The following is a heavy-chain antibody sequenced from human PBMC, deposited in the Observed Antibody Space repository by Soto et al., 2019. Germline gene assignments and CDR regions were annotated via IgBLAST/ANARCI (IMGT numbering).Heavy chain of an antibody. CDR1: GYTFTSYA. CDR3: ARDVLLWFGEPDNWLDP. V-gene: IGHV1-3*01. CDR2: INAGNGNT. J-gene: IGHJ5*02. Sequence: ASVKVSCKASGYTFTSYAMHWVRQAPGQRLEWMGWINAGNGNTKYSQKFRGRVTITRDTSASTAYMELSSLRSEDTAVYYCARDVLLWFGEPDNWLDPWGQGTLVTVSS. D-gene: IGHD3-10*01.